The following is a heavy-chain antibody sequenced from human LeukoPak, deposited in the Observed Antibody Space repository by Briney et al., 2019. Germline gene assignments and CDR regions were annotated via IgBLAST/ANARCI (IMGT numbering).Heavy chain of an antibody. V-gene: IGHV1-2*02. J-gene: IGHJ5*02. CDR1: GYTFTAYY. CDR3: ARYYTSSWYDCFDP. Sequence: ASVKVSCKTSGYTFTAYYMHWVRQAPGQGLEWMGWINPNSGGTKYAQKLQGRVTMTRDTSISTAYMELSRLRSDDTAVYYCARYYTSSWYDCFDPWGQGTLVTVSS. CDR2: INPNSGGT. D-gene: IGHD6-13*01.